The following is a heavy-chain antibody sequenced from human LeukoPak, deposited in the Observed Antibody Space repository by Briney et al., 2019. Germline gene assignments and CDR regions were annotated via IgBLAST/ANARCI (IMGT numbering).Heavy chain of an antibody. J-gene: IGHJ4*02. V-gene: IGHV4-39*01. CDR2: IYYSGST. CDR1: GGSISSNNYY. D-gene: IGHD2-15*01. CDR3: ARWVYSSRYCSGGSCYDVRYYFDF. Sequence: SETLSLTYTVSGGSISSNNYYWGWIRQPPGKGLEWIGNIYYSGSTYYNPSLKNRVTISVDTSKSQFSLKLSSVTAAVTAVYYCARWVYSSRYCSGGSCYDVRYYFDFWGQGTPVTVSS.